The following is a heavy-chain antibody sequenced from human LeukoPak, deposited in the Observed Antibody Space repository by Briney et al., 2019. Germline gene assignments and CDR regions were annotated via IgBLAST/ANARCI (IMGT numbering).Heavy chain of an antibody. CDR2: ISSSSSYI. CDR1: GFTFSSYS. Sequence: PGGSLRLSYAASGFTFSSYSMNWVRQAPGKGLEWVSSISSSSSYIYYADSVKGRFTISRDNAKNSLYLQMNSLRAEDTAVYYCARGLSSHSSGYYYDYWGQGTLVTVSS. CDR3: ARGLSSHSSGYYYDY. J-gene: IGHJ4*02. V-gene: IGHV3-21*01. D-gene: IGHD3-22*01.